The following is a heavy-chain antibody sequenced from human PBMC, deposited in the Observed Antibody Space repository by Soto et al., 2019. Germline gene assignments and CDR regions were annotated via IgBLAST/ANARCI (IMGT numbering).Heavy chain of an antibody. Sequence: PGGSLRPSRAASGFTFRKFVTSWVRQTPGKGLEWVSTITETGGDTYYTDSVKGRFTISRDNSKNTLYLQMSSLRAEDTALYYCTKASPDRHHMDVWGQGTTVTVSS. J-gene: IGHJ6*02. CDR3: TKASPDRHHMDV. V-gene: IGHV3-23*01. CDR1: GFTFRKFV. CDR2: ITETGGDT.